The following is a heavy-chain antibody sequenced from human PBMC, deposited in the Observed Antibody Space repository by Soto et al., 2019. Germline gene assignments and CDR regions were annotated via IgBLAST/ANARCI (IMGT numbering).Heavy chain of an antibody. Sequence: PSEALSLTCTLSRCSISSVGYYWSWIRQHPGKGLEWIGYIYYSGSTYYNTSLKSRVTISVDTSKNQFSLKLSFVTAADTAVYYCARAITVINYYGSGSRLTMGRCLDPCGKETLV. CDR1: RCSISSVGYY. J-gene: IGHJ5*02. CDR2: IYYSGST. D-gene: IGHD3-10*01. CDR3: ARAITVINYYGSGSRLTMGRCLDP. V-gene: IGHV4-31*03.